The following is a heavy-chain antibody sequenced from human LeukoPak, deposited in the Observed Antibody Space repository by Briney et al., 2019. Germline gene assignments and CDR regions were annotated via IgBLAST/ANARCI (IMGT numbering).Heavy chain of an antibody. CDR3: ARGPRYFDY. J-gene: IGHJ4*02. CDR2: IWYDGSNT. Sequence: GGSLRLSCAASGFSFSSHGMHWVRQAPGKGLEWVALIWYDGSNTFYADSVKGRFTISRDNAKNSLYLQMNSLRAEDTAVYYCARGPRYFDYWGQGTLVTVSS. CDR1: GFSFSSHG. V-gene: IGHV3-33*01.